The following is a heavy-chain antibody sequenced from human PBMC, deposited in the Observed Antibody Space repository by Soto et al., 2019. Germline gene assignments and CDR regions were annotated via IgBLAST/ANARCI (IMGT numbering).Heavy chain of an antibody. D-gene: IGHD2-8*01. Sequence: EVQLVESGGGLVQPGGSLKLSCAASGFTFSGSAMHWVRQASGKGLEWVGRIRSKANNYATAYAASVKGRFTISKDDSKSTAYLQMNSLRPEDTAVSYCTSGRVYAMDYWGQGTLVTVSS. CDR3: TSGRVYAMDY. V-gene: IGHV3-73*01. CDR1: GFTFSGSA. J-gene: IGHJ4*02. CDR2: IRSKANNYAT.